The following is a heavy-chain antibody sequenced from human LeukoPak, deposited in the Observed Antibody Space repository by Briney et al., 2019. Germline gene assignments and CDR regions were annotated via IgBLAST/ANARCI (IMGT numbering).Heavy chain of an antibody. J-gene: IGHJ6*02. CDR2: IRSTSSAM. V-gene: IGHV3-48*01. CDR1: GFTFSSYT. CDR3: ARDLVIAVAGIYGMDV. D-gene: IGHD6-19*01. Sequence: PGGSLRLSCVVSGFTFSSYTMNWVRQVPGKGLEWVSYIRSTSSAMYYAESVKGRFTISRDNSKNTLYLQMNSLRAEDTAVYYCARDLVIAVAGIYGMDVWGQGTTVTVSS.